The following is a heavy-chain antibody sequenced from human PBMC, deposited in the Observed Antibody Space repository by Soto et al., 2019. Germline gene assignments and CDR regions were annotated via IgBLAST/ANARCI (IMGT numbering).Heavy chain of an antibody. J-gene: IGHJ6*03. CDR2: IYYSGST. Sequence: SETLFLTCTVSGGSISSGGYYWSWIRQHPGKGLEWIGYIYYSGSTYYNPSLKSRVTISVDTSKNQFSLKLSSVTAADTAVYYCARVRPFGEAYYYYMDVWGKGTTVTVSS. D-gene: IGHD3-10*01. CDR3: ARVRPFGEAYYYYMDV. CDR1: GGSISSGGYY. V-gene: IGHV4-31*03.